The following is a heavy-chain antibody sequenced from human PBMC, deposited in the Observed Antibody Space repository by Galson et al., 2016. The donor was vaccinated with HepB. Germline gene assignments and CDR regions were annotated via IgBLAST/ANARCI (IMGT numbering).Heavy chain of an antibody. J-gene: IGHJ3*01. V-gene: IGHV1-2*04. CDR2: INPNSGAT. Sequence: SVKVSCKASGYTFAAYSIHWVRQVPGQGLEWMGRINPNSGATNYAQKLQGLVTMTRDTPISTAYMELYSLRSDDTALYFCARSPYDYVWGSDRYTAAAFDVWGQGTEVTVSS. CDR3: ARSPYDYVWGSDRYTAAAFDV. CDR1: GYTFAAYS. D-gene: IGHD3-16*02.